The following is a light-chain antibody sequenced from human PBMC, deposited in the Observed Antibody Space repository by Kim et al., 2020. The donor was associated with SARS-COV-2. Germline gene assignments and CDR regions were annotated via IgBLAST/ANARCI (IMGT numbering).Light chain of an antibody. CDR3: NSRDSSGNPVV. V-gene: IGLV3-19*01. CDR2: GKN. J-gene: IGLJ2*01. Sequence: AWGQTIKTTCQGERLRSFSASWYRQRPGQAPVLVIYGKNNRPSGIPDRFSGSSSGNTASLTITGAQAEDEADYYCNSRDSSGNPVVFGGGTQLTVL. CDR1: RLRSFS.